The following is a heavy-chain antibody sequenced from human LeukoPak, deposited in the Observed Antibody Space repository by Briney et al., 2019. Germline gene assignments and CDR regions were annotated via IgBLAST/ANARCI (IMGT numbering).Heavy chain of an antibody. J-gene: IGHJ5*02. CDR2: IYYSGST. CDR1: GGSISSYY. CDR3: ARGRTYYDFWSGYYPDSSHNWFDP. V-gene: IGHV4-59*01. Sequence: SETLSLTCTVSGGSISSYYWSWIRQPRGKGLEWIGYIYYSGSTNYNPSLKSRVTVSVDTSKNQFSLKLSSVTAADTAVYYCARGRTYYDFWSGYYPDSSHNWFDPWGQGTLVTVSS. D-gene: IGHD3-3*01.